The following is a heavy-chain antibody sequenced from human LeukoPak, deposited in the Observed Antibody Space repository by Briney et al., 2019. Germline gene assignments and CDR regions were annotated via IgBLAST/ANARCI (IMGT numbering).Heavy chain of an antibody. D-gene: IGHD5-18*01. J-gene: IGHJ6*02. CDR3: ARDERYSYGPYYYGMDV. CDR2: ISAYNGNT. CDR1: GYTFTSYG. V-gene: IGHV1-18*01. Sequence: ASVKVSCKASGYTFTSYGISWVRQAPGQGLEWMGWISAYNGNTNYAQKLQGRVTMTTDTSTSTAYMELRSLRSDDTAVYYCARDERYSYGPYYYGMDVWGQGTTVTVSS.